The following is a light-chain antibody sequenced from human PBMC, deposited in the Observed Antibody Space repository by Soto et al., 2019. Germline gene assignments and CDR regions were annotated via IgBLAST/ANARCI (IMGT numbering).Light chain of an antibody. Sequence: DIQMTQSPSSLSASVGDRVTITCQASQDISNYLNWYQQKPGKAPKLLIYDASNLETGVPSRFSGSGSGTDFTFTISSLQAEDIATYYCQQYDNPYTFGQGTKLEI. J-gene: IGKJ2*01. CDR1: QDISNY. CDR3: QQYDNPYT. V-gene: IGKV1-33*01. CDR2: DAS.